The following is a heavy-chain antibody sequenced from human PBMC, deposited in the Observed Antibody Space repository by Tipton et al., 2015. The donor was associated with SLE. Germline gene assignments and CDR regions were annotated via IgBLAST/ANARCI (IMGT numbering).Heavy chain of an antibody. CDR3: ARAPGIRECAIDF. D-gene: IGHD1-26*01. J-gene: IGHJ6*02. V-gene: IGHV4-59*01. Sequence: TLSLTCTVSGDSISQYYWSWIRQTPGKGLEWIGHIYYSGSAYYNPSLQSRVIISVDRSRNQFSLRLSSVSTADTAVYYCARAPGIRECAIDFWGQGTTVTVSS. CDR2: IYYSGSA. CDR1: GDSISQYY.